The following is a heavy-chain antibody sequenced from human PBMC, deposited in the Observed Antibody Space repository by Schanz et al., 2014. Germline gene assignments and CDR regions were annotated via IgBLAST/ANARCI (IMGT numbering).Heavy chain of an antibody. CDR1: GFTFFGSFV. CDR3: ARDTAQSCIGPSCFEYFQH. CDR2: ISRSSSTI. V-gene: IGHV3-48*01. D-gene: IGHD2-2*01. J-gene: IGHJ1*01. Sequence: EVQLLESGGGLVQPGGSLRLSCVASGFTFFGSFVMSCLRQAPGKVLEWVSYISRSSSTIYYADSVRGRFSIARDNSKNALYLQMDSLRAEDTALYYCARDTAQSCIGPSCFEYFQHWGQGALVTVSS.